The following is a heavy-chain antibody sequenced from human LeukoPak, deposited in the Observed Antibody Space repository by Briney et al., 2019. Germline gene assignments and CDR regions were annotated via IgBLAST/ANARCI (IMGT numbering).Heavy chain of an antibody. D-gene: IGHD2/OR15-2a*01. CDR3: AGFLLVSVPHDTIDL. CDR2: ISTSGTT. CDR1: GVSMSRYF. V-gene: IGHV4-4*07. Sequence: SETLSLTCTISGVSMSRYFWTWIRQPAGKGLEWIGRISTSGTTNYNPSLKSRVTMSLDTSKNQLSLRLTSVTTADTALYYCAGFLLVSVPHDTIDLWGQGTVVTVSS. J-gene: IGHJ3*01.